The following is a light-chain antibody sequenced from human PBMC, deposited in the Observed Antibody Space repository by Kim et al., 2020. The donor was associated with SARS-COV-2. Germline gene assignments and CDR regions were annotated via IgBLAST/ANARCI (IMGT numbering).Light chain of an antibody. Sequence: SSELTQDPAVSVALGQTVTITCQGDSLRTYYASWYQQKPGRAPVLVFSGKNNRPSGIPDRFSGSSSGNTASLTITGAQAEDEAVFYCNCRDTSSHLIFAGGTKVTVL. J-gene: IGLJ2*01. V-gene: IGLV3-19*01. CDR1: SLRTYY. CDR3: NCRDTSSHLI. CDR2: GKN.